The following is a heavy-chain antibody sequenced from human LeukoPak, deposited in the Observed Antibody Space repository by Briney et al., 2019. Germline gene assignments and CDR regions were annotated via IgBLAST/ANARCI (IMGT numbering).Heavy chain of an antibody. CDR2: IKPSSDST. CDR3: AREGGMRGAFDI. Sequence: ASVKVSCKASGYTFTSYYMHWVRQAPGQGLEWMGIIKPSSDSTSYAQKFQGRVTMTRDTSTSTVYMELSSLRSEDTAVYYCAREGGMRGAFDIWGQGTMVTVSS. CDR1: GYTFTSYY. J-gene: IGHJ3*02. V-gene: IGHV1-46*01.